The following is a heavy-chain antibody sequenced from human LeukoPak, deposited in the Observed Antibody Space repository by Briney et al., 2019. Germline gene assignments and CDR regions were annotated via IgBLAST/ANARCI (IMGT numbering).Heavy chain of an antibody. CDR1: GGPFSGYY. J-gene: IGHJ4*02. D-gene: IGHD6-13*01. CDR3: ARGPTKAARFDY. CDR2: INHSGST. V-gene: IGHV4-34*01. Sequence: SETLSLTCAVYGGPFSGYYWSWIRQPPGKGLEWIGEINHSGSTNYNPSLKSRVTISVDTSKNQFSLKLSSVTAADTAAYYCARGPTKAARFDYWGQGTLVTVSS.